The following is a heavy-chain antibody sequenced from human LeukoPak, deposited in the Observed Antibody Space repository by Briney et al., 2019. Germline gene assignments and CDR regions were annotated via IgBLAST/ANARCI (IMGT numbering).Heavy chain of an antibody. CDR3: AKDRVVGAPSY. CDR1: GFTFNIYT. D-gene: IGHD2-15*01. CDR2: ISRSSNYI. J-gene: IGHJ4*02. V-gene: IGHV3-21*04. Sequence: PGGSLRLSCAASGFTFNIYTMNWVRQAPGKGLEWVSSISRSSNYIYYADSVKGRFTISRDNAKNSLYLQMNSLRAEDTAVYYCAKDRVVGAPSYWGQGTLVTVSS.